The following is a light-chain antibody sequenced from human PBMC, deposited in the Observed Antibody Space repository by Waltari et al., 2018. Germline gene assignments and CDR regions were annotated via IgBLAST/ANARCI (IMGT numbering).Light chain of an antibody. CDR2: KDT. J-gene: IGLJ3*02. V-gene: IGLV3-25*03. CDR1: ALPTQS. Sequence: SYELTQPPSVSVSPGQTARNPCPADALPTQSAHLYQQKPGQAPVLGIYKDTERPSGIPERFSGSNSGTTVTLTISGVQAEDEADYYCQSADSSGPYRVFGGGTKLTVL. CDR3: QSADSSGPYRV.